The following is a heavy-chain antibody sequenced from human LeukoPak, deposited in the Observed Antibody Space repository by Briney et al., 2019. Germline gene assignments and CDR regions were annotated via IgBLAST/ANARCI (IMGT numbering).Heavy chain of an antibody. CDR2: IYTSGST. Sequence: SETLSLTCTVSGGSISSYYWSWIRQPPGKGLEWIGRIYTSGSTNYNPSLKSRVTISVDKSKNQFSLKLSSVTAADTAVYYCARWEVRLNAFEMWGQGTMVTVSS. V-gene: IGHV4-4*07. D-gene: IGHD3-10*01. CDR1: GGSISSYY. CDR3: ARWEVRLNAFEM. J-gene: IGHJ3*02.